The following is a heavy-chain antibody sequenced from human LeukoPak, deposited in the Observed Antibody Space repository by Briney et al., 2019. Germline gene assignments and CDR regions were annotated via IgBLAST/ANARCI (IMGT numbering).Heavy chain of an antibody. J-gene: IGHJ4*02. V-gene: IGHV1-46*04. CDR3: ARNNVGRGGWTGLGF. CDR2: IKPHDGST. Sequence: ASVKVSCRTFGDTFTSQYMQWVRQAPGQGLEWMGLIKPHDGSTFYAQSLQGRVTLPRDTSSSTVYMDLSSLRSEDTAIYFCARNNVGRGGWTGLGFWGQGTLVTVSS. D-gene: IGHD3/OR15-3a*01. CDR1: GDTFTSQY.